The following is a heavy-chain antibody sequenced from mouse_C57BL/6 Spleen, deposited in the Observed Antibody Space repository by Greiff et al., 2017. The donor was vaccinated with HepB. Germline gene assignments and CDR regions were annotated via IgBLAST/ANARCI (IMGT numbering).Heavy chain of an antibody. D-gene: IGHD2-10*01. CDR3: ARGGSYYGNSLTY. Sequence: EVQLQQSGPELVKPGASVKISCKASGYTFTDYYMNWVKQSHGKSLEWIGDINPNNGGTSYNQKFKGKATLTVDKSSSTAYMELRSLTSEDSAVYYCARGGSYYGNSLTYWGQGTLVTVSA. J-gene: IGHJ3*01. CDR1: GYTFTDYY. V-gene: IGHV1-26*01. CDR2: INPNNGGT.